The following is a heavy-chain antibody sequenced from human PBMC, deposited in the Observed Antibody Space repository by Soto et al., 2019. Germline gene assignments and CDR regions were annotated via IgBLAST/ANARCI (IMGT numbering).Heavy chain of an antibody. CDR3: ARLAYYDFWSGYPNWFDP. CDR1: GYSFTSYW. V-gene: IGHV5-51*01. Sequence: EVQLVQSGAEVKKPGESLKISCKGSGYSFTSYWIGWVRQMPGKGLEWMGIIYPGDSDTRYSPSFQGQVTISADKSISTAYLQWSSLKASDTAMYYCARLAYYDFWSGYPNWFDPWGQGTLVTVSS. J-gene: IGHJ5*02. D-gene: IGHD3-3*01. CDR2: IYPGDSDT.